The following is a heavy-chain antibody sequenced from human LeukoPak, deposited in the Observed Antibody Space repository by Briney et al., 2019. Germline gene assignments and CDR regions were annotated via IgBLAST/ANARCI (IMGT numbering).Heavy chain of an antibody. CDR2: IYYSGST. CDR1: GGSISSPY. J-gene: IGHJ4*02. D-gene: IGHD6-13*01. CDR3: ARGPYSSRYDY. V-gene: IGHV4-59*11. Sequence: SETLSLTCTVSGGSISSPYWSWIRQPPGKGLEWIGYIYYSGSTNYNPSLKSRVTMSVDTSKNQFSLNLSSVTAADTAVYYCARGPYSSRYDYWGQGTVATVSS.